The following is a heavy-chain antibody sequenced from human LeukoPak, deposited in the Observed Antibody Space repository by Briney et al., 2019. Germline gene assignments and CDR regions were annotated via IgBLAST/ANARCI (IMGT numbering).Heavy chain of an antibody. D-gene: IGHD3-22*01. CDR1: GFTFSDAW. CDR2: FKSKTDGGTT. J-gene: IGHJ4*02. CDR3: TTEMYYYDSSGYPY. V-gene: IGHV3-15*01. Sequence: PGGSLRLSCTASGFTFSDAWMTWVRQAPGKGLEWVGRFKSKTDGGTTDYAAPVKVRFTISRDDSKNTLYLQIDSLKTEDTAVYYCTTEMYYYDSSGYPYWGQGTLVTVSS.